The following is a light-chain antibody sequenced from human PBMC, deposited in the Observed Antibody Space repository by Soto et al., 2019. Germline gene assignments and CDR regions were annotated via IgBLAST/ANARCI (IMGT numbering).Light chain of an antibody. Sequence: IQLTQSPSSLSASVGETVTITCRASQDIDNSLNWYQHKPGKAPKLLVYAVSFLETGVPSRFSGRCSGTVFSLTINSLQSDDFATYSGQQHDGRPTMTFGQGTRLDSK. J-gene: IGKJ5*01. CDR2: AVS. CDR3: QQHDGRPTMT. V-gene: IGKV1-33*01. CDR1: QDIDNS.